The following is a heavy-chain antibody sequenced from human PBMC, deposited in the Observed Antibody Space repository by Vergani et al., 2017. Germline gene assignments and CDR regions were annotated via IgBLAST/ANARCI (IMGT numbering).Heavy chain of an antibody. CDR2: ISSSSSYI. CDR3: AREIALGPAATDYYYYMDV. V-gene: IGHV3-21*01. CDR1: GFTFSSYS. D-gene: IGHD2-2*01. Sequence: EVQLVESGGGLVKPGGSLRLSCAASGFTFSSYSMNWVRQAPGKGLEWVSSISSSSSYIYYADSVKGRFTISRDNAKNSLYLQMNSLRAEVTAVYYCAREIALGPAATDYYYYMDVWGKGTTVTVSS. J-gene: IGHJ6*03.